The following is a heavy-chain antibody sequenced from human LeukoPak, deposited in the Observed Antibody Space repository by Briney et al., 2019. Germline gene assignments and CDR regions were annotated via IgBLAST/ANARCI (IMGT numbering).Heavy chain of an antibody. CDR1: GGSISSGDYY. D-gene: IGHD6-6*01. CDR3: ARTYRSSPFDY. J-gene: IGHJ4*02. Sequence: PQTLSLTCTVSGGSISSGDYYWSWIRQPPGKGLEWIGYIYYSGGTYYNPSLKSRVTISVDTSKNQFSLKLSSVTAADTAVYYCARTYRSSPFDYWGQGTLVTVSS. V-gene: IGHV4-30-4*08. CDR2: IYYSGGT.